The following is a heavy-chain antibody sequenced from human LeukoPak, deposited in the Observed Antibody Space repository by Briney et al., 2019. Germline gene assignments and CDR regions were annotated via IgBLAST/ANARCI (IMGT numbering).Heavy chain of an antibody. D-gene: IGHD1-7*01. CDR1: GFTFNNYA. J-gene: IGHJ4*02. CDR2: ISGGGETT. V-gene: IGHV3-23*01. CDR3: AKTPYKTGTTGHFDY. Sequence: GGSLRLSCAASGFTFNNYAMNWVRQAPGKGLEWVSSISGGGETTYYADSAKGRFTISRGNSKNTLYLQMNSLRAEDTAVYYCAKTPYKTGTTGHFDYWGQGTLVTVSS.